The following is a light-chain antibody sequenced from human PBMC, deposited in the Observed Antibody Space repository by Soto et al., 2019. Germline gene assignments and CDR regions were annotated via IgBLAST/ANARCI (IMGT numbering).Light chain of an antibody. V-gene: IGLV2-8*01. CDR3: SSYAGNIGVR. CDR1: SSDVGGYKF. CDR2: EVS. Sequence: QSVLTQPASVSGSPGQSITISCTGTSSDVGGYKFVSWYQQHPGKAPKLMIYEVSNRPSGVPDRFSGSKSGATASLTVSGLQPEDEADYYCSSYAGNIGVRFGGGTKLTVL. J-gene: IGLJ2*01.